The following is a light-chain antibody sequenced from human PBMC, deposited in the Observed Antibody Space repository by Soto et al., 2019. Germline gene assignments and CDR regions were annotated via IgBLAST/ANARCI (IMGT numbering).Light chain of an antibody. CDR2: GAS. CDR3: QQYGSSQYT. V-gene: IGKV3-20*01. Sequence: EXXLTXXXXTLSLSPGERATLSCRASQSVNNNYLAWYQQKPGQAPRLLIYGASSRATGIPDRFSGSGSGTDFTLTISRLEPEDFAVYYCQQYGSSQYTFGQGTKLEIK. CDR1: QSVNNNY. J-gene: IGKJ2*01.